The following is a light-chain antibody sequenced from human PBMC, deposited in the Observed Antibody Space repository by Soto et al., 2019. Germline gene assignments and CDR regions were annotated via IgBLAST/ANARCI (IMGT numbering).Light chain of an antibody. V-gene: IGLV2-23*01. CDR3: CSYAGIHVV. CDR2: EGS. J-gene: IGLJ2*01. Sequence: QSALTQPASVSGSPGQSITISCTGTSSDVGSYNLVSWYQQHPGKAPKLMIYEGSKRPSGVSNRFSGSKSGNTASLTISGLQAEDGADYYCCSYAGIHVVFGGGTKLTVL. CDR1: SSDVGSYNL.